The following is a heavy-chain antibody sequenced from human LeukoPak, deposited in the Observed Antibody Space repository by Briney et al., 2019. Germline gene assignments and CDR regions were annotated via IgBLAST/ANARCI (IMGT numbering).Heavy chain of an antibody. CDR3: ASGRAHDF. Sequence: SGGSLRLSCAASGFTFSTCWMSWVRQAPGKGLEWVAHMKYDGSGKSYVDSVRGRFTIARDNAKNSLYLQMNSLRAEETAVYFCASGRAHDFWGQGQLVTVSS. V-gene: IGHV3-7*01. J-gene: IGHJ4*02. CDR2: MKYDGSGK. CDR1: GFTFSTCW.